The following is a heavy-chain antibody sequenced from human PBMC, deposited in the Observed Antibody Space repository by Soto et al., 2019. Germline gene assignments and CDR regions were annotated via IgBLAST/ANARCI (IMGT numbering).Heavy chain of an antibody. CDR3: ARAGYCSGGSCNIFDY. J-gene: IGHJ4*02. CDR2: ISYDGSNK. V-gene: IGHV3-30-3*01. CDR1: GFTFSSYA. Sequence: QVHLVGSAGGVVQPGRSLRLSCAASGFTFSSYAMHWVRQAPGKGLEWVAVISYDGSNKYYADYVKGRFTISRDNSKNTLYLQMNSLRAEDTAVYYCARAGYCSGGSCNIFDYWGQGTLVTVSS. D-gene: IGHD2-15*01.